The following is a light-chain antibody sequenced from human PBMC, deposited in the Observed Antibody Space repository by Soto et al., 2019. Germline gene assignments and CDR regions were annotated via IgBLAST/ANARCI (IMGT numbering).Light chain of an antibody. J-gene: IGKJ3*01. V-gene: IGKV1-33*01. CDR1: QDISYY. Sequence: DIQMTQSPSSLSASVGDRVTITCQASQDISYYLNWYQQNPGKAPKLLIYDASNLETGVPSRFSGSGSGTHFTLTISSLQPEDIATYYCQEYDNIYTFGPGTKVEIK. CDR3: QEYDNIYT. CDR2: DAS.